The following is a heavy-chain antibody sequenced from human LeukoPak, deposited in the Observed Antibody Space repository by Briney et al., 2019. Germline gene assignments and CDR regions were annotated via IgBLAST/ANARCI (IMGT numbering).Heavy chain of an antibody. CDR2: ISAYNGNT. D-gene: IGHD2-21*02. J-gene: IGHJ6*02. V-gene: IGHV1-18*01. CDR1: GYTFTSYG. CDR3: ARDSEVTALLPYYGMDV. Sequence: GASVKVSCKASGYTFTSYGISWVRQAPGQGLEWMGWISAYNGNTNYAQKLQGRVTMTTDTSTSTAYMELRSLRSDDTAVYYCARDSEVTALLPYYGMDVWGQGTTVTVSS.